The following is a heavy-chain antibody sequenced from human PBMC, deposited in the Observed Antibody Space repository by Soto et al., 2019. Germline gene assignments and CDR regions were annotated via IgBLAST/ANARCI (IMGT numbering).Heavy chain of an antibody. D-gene: IGHD6-13*01. CDR3: ARDHSIAAAGSYGMDV. CDR2: TYYRSKWYN. Sequence: PSQTLSLTCVISGDSVSSNSAAWNWIRQSPSRGLEWLGRTYYRSKWYNDYAVSVKSRITINPDTSKNQFSLQLNSVTPEDTAGYYCARDHSIAAAGSYGMDVWGQGTTVTVSS. V-gene: IGHV6-1*01. J-gene: IGHJ6*02. CDR1: GDSVSSNSAA.